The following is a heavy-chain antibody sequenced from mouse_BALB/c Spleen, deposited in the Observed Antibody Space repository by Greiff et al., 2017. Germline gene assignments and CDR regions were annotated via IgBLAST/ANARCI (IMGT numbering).Heavy chain of an antibody. D-gene: IGHD2-3*01. CDR1: GFSLTSYD. CDR2: IWTGGGT. V-gene: IGHV2-9-2*01. Sequence: VKLVESGPGLVAPSQSLSITCTVSGFSLTSYDISWIRQPPGKGLEWLGVIWTGGGTNYNSAFMSRLSISKDNSKSQVFLKMNSLQTDDTAIYYCVRDDHDGPWFAYWGQGTLVTVSA. CDR3: VRDDHDGPWFAY. J-gene: IGHJ3*01.